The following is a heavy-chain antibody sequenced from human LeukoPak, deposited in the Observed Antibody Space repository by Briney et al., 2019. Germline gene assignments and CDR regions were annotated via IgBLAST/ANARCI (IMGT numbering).Heavy chain of an antibody. CDR3: ATVPRMYSGSYYFDY. V-gene: IGHV1-2*02. CDR1: GYTFTGYY. Sequence: ASVKVSCKASGYTFTGYYMHWVRQAPGQGLEWMGWIDPNSGGTNYAQKFQGRVTMTRDTSISTAFMELSSLRSEDTAVYYCATVPRMYSGSYYFDYWGQGTLVTVSS. J-gene: IGHJ4*02. D-gene: IGHD1-26*01. CDR2: IDPNSGGT.